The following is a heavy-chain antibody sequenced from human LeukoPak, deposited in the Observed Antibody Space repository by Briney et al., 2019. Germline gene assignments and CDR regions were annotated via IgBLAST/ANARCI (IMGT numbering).Heavy chain of an antibody. D-gene: IGHD3-10*01. CDR3: ARELWFSKLTFGY. CDR2: IKQDGSEK. V-gene: IGHV3-7*01. Sequence: GGSLRLSCAASGFTFSSYWMSWVRQAPGKGLEWVANIKQDGSEKYYVDSVRGRFTISRDNAKNSLYLQMNSLRAEDTAVYYCARELWFSKLTFGYWGQGTLVTVSS. J-gene: IGHJ4*02. CDR1: GFTFSSYW.